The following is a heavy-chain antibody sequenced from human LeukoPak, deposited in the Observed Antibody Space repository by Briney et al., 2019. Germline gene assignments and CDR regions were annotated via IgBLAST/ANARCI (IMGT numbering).Heavy chain of an antibody. CDR2: INHSGST. Sequence: SETLSLTCAVYGGSFSGYNWSWIRQPPGKGLEWIGEINHSGSTNYNPSLKSRVTISVDTSKNQFSLKLSSVTAADTAVYYCARGLDGDYVRGYFDYWGQGTLVTVSS. CDR3: ARGLDGDYVRGYFDY. CDR1: GGSFSGYN. D-gene: IGHD4-17*01. J-gene: IGHJ4*02. V-gene: IGHV4-34*01.